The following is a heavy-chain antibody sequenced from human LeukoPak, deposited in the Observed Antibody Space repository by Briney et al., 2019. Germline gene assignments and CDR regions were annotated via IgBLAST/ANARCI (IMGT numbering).Heavy chain of an antibody. V-gene: IGHV4-4*02. CDR3: AREGGFYRPLDY. J-gene: IGHJ4*02. CDR2: VHLSGRT. Sequence: SETLSLTCGVSGGSISSTNWWTWVRQPPGEGLEWIGEVHLSGRTNYNPSLESRLTMSVDVSENQVSLKLTSVTAADTAVYYCAREGGFYRPLDYPGQGTLVTVSS. CDR1: GGSISSTNW. D-gene: IGHD3-3*01.